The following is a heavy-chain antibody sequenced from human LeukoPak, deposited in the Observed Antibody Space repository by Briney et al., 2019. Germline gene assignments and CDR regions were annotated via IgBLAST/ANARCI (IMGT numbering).Heavy chain of an antibody. D-gene: IGHD3-3*01. V-gene: IGHV3-72*01. CDR3: AREARFLGGSVWYMDV. J-gene: IGHJ6*03. CDR2: IKNRENSYIT. Sequence: PGGSLRLSCGASGFTFSDHYMDWVRQAPGKGLEWVGRIKNRENSYITENAASFQGRFTISRDDSTNSLHLQMNSLKSEDTAVYYCAREARFLGGSVWYMDVWGKGTTVTVSS. CDR1: GFTFSDHY.